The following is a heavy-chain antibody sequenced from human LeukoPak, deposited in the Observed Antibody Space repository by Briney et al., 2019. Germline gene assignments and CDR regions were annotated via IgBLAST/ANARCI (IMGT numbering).Heavy chain of an antibody. CDR3: ARERPRGWFYDPYYFDY. V-gene: IGHV3-7*01. J-gene: IGHJ4*02. Sequence: GGSLRLSCAASGFTFGDYWMSWVRQAPGKGLEWVASIRQDGNDKYYVDSVKGRFTISRDNAKNSLYLQMNSLRAEDTAVYYCARERPRGWFYDPYYFDYWGQGTLVTVSS. CDR1: GFTFGDYW. CDR2: IRQDGNDK. D-gene: IGHD6-19*01.